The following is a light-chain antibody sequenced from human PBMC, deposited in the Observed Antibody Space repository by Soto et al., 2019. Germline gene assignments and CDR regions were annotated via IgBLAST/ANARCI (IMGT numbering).Light chain of an antibody. CDR3: QRSYTAQT. CDR1: QSIDNY. V-gene: IGKV1-39*01. Sequence: DIQMTQSPSSLSASVGDRVTITCRASQSIDNYCNWYQQKPGQVPKLLIYAASSLQSGAPSRFSGSGSGTDFTLTISSLQPEDVGTYYCQRSYTAQTFGQGTKVDIK. CDR2: AAS. J-gene: IGKJ1*01.